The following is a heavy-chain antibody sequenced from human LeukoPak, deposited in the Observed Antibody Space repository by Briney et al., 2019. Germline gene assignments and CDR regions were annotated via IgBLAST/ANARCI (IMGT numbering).Heavy chain of an antibody. CDR2: IYYSGST. D-gene: IGHD3-10*01. V-gene: IGHV4-31*03. CDR1: GGSISSGGYY. Sequence: SQTLSLTCTISGGSISSGGYYWSWIRQHPGKGLEWIGYIYYSGSTYYNPSLKSRVTISVDTSKNQFSLKLSSVTAADTAVHYCARDYYGSGSPIDGMDVWGQGTTVTVSS. J-gene: IGHJ6*02. CDR3: ARDYYGSGSPIDGMDV.